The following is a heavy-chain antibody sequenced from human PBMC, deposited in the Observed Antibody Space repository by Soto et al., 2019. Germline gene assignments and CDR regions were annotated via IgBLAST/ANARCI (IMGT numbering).Heavy chain of an antibody. J-gene: IGHJ6*02. CDR2: IWYDGSNK. CDR1: GFTFSSYG. D-gene: IGHD6-6*01. Sequence: QVQLVESGGGVVQPGRSLRLSCAASGFTFSSYGMHWVRQAPGKGLEWVAVIWYDGSNKYYADSVKGRFTISRDNSKNTLYLQMYSLRAEDTAVYYCAREFSSSSLYYYYYYGMDVWGQGTTVTVSS. CDR3: AREFSSSSLYYYYYYGMDV. V-gene: IGHV3-33*01.